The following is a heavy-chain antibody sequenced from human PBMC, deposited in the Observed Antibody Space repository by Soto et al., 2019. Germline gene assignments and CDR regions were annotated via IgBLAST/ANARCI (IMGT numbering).Heavy chain of an antibody. D-gene: IGHD3-22*01. V-gene: IGHV1-69*01. CDR3: ARSYYDSSGYYPLFDY. CDR2: IIPIFGTA. J-gene: IGHJ4*02. CDR1: GGTFSSYA. Sequence: QVQLVQSGAEVKKPGSSVKVSCKASGGTFSSYAISWVRQAPGQGLEWMGGIIPIFGTANYAQKFQGRVTITADESTSTAYMELSSLRSEDTAVYYCARSYYDSSGYYPLFDYWGQGPLVTVSS.